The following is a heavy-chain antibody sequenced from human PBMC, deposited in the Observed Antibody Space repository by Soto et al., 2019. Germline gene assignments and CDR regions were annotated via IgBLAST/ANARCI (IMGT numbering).Heavy chain of an antibody. CDR3: ATGTQGNNYESSGFDY. Sequence: PGGSLRLSCAASGFTFSRYTMHWVRQAPGKGLESVALISYNGGSDYYADSVKGRFTISRDNFKNTLYVQMNSLRAEDTAVYYCATGTQGNNYESSGFDYWGQGTLVTVSS. V-gene: IGHV3-30-3*01. CDR1: GFTFSRYT. J-gene: IGHJ4*02. D-gene: IGHD3-22*01. CDR2: ISYNGGSD.